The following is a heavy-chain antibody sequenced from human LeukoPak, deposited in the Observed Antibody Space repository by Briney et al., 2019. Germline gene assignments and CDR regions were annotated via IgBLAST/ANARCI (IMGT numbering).Heavy chain of an antibody. J-gene: IGHJ6*02. CDR2: INVVNGAI. CDR1: GFTLRYYQ. Sequence: GGSLRLSCATSGFTLRYYQMNWVRQAPGKGLELVSYINVVNGAIYYADSVKGRFTISGDIAANSVYLQMNSLRAEDTALYYCVRDGNRGYDMDVWGQGTAVTVSS. CDR3: VRDGNRGYDMDV. V-gene: IGHV3-48*01. D-gene: IGHD3-10*01.